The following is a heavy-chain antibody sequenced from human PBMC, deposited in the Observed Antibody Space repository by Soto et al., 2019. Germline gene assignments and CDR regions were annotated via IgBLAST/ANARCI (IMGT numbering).Heavy chain of an antibody. V-gene: IGHV2-5*02. CDR2: IYWDDDK. CDR3: THAMLYCTGGSCTTWFDY. Sequence: QITLKESGPTLVKPTQTLTLTCTFSGFSLSTSGVGVGWIRQPAGKALEWLALIYWDDDKRYSPFLNSRLTITKDTSKNQVVLTMTNMDPVATATYYCTHAMLYCTGGSCTTWFDYWGQGTLVTVSS. CDR1: GFSLSTSGVG. J-gene: IGHJ4*02. D-gene: IGHD2-15*01.